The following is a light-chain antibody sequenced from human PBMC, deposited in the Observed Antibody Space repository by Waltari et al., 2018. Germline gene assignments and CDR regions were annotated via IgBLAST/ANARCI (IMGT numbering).Light chain of an antibody. CDR1: QSPANSDGNTY. CDR2: KVS. J-gene: IGKJ1*01. CDR3: LQATHWWT. V-gene: IGKV2-30*01. Sequence: VVKTQSPLSVTDTLGQPTSIPCRASQSPANSDGNTYLNWYQQKPGQSPTRLIYKVSNRDSGVPDRFSGSGSGTDFTLRISRVEAEDVGVYYCLQATHWWTFGQGTKVQIK.